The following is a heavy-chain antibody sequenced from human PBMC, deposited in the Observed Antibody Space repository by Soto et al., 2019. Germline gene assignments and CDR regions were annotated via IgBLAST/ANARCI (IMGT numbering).Heavy chain of an antibody. J-gene: IGHJ4*02. Sequence: SETLSLTCTVSGGSISSGDYYWSWIRQPPGKGLEWIGYSYYSGSTYYNPSLKSRVTISVDTSKNQFSLKLSSVTAADTAVYYCASGSIEYFDYWGQGTLVTVSS. CDR3: ASGSIEYFDY. CDR1: GGSISSGDYY. V-gene: IGHV4-30-4*01. CDR2: SYYSGST. D-gene: IGHD3-10*01.